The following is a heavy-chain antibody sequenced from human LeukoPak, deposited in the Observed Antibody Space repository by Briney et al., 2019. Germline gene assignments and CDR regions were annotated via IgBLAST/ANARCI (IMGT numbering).Heavy chain of an antibody. D-gene: IGHD6-13*01. CDR1: GFTFSSYA. V-gene: IGHV3-23*01. CDR3: AKSFGYSRSWFDY. J-gene: IGHJ4*02. CDR2: ISGNGGGT. Sequence: RGSLRLSCAASGFTFSSYAMSWARQAPGKGLEWVSGISGNGGGTYYADSVKGRFTISRDNSKNTLYLQMNSLRAEDTAVYYCAKSFGYSRSWFDYWGQGTLVTVSS.